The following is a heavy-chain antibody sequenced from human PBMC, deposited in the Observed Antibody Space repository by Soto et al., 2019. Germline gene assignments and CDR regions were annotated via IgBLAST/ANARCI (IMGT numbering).Heavy chain of an antibody. V-gene: IGHV3-23*01. D-gene: IGHD3-22*01. CDR2: IRGSGGST. CDR1: GFTFSSYA. CDR3: AKRGPAYYYDSSYGMDV. J-gene: IGHJ6*02. Sequence: AGGSLRLSCAASGFTFSSYAMSWVRQAPGKGLEWVSAIRGSGGSTYYADSVKGRFTISRDNSKNTLYLQMNSLRAEDTAVYYCAKRGPAYYYDSSYGMDVWGQGTTVTVSS.